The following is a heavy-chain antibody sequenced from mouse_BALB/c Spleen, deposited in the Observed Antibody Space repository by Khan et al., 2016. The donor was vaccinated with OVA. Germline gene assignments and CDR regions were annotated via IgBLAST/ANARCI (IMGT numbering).Heavy chain of an antibody. CDR2: ISSGGDYT. D-gene: IGHD1-3*01. CDR3: ASHLSGSFAY. V-gene: IGHV5-6*01. J-gene: IGHJ3*01. Sequence: EVELVESGGDLVKPGGSLKLSCAASGFTFSNYGMSWVRQTPDKRLEWVATISSGGDYTYYPHSVKGRFTISRDNAKNTLYLQMGSLKSEDTAMYYWASHLSGSFAYWGQGTLVTVSA. CDR1: GFTFSNYG.